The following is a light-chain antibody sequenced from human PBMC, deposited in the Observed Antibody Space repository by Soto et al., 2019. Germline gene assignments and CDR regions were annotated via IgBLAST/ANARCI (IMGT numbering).Light chain of an antibody. CDR3: QSYDSSLSGWV. V-gene: IGLV1-40*01. J-gene: IGLJ3*02. CDR1: SSNIGAGYD. CDR2: GNS. Sequence: VLTQPPSVSGAPGQRVTISYTGSSSNIGAGYDVHWYQQLPGTAPKLLIYGNSNRPSGVPDRFSGSKSGTSASLAITGLQAEDEADYYCQSYDSSLSGWVFGGGTKLTVL.